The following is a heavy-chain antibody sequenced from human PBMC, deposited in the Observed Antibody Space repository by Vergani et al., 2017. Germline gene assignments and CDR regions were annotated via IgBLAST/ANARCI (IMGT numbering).Heavy chain of an antibody. J-gene: IGHJ6*03. D-gene: IGHD2-2*01. V-gene: IGHV1-18*04. CDR1: GYTFTGYY. CDR2: ISAYNGNT. CDR3: ARGGGSVVNPPEYYYYYYMDV. Sequence: QVQLVQSGAEVKKPGASVKVSCKASGYTFTGYYMHWVRQAPGQGLEWMGWISAYNGNTNYAQKLQGRVTMTTDTSTSTAYMELRSLRSDDTAVYYCARGGGSVVNPPEYYYYYYMDVWGKGTTVTVSS.